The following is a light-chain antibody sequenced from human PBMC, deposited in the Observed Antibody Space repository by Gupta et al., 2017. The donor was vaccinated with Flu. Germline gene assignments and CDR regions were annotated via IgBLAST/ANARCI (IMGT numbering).Light chain of an antibody. CDR3: QSSDNRGTYVI. Sequence: SSELTQPPSVSVSPGQTARLTCSGDALADQHGYWYQQKPGQAPTMVVRKDNQRPSGIPERFSGSSSGTKFTLTISGVQAEDEADYYCQSSDNRGTYVIFGGGTKLTVL. J-gene: IGLJ2*01. CDR2: KDN. V-gene: IGLV3-25*03. CDR1: ALADQH.